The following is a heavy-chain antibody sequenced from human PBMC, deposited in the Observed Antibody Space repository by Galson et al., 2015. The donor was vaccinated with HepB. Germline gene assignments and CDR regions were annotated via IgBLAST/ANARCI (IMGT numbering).Heavy chain of an antibody. Sequence: QSGAEVKKPGESLKISCTGYGYSFSSHWIGWVRQMPGKGLAWMGIIYAGDSETRYSPSFQGQVTISADKSISTAYLQWSSLKASDTAMYYCARSWISGSGSFLFDYWGQGTLVTVSS. D-gene: IGHD3-10*01. CDR2: IYAGDSET. CDR1: GYSFSSHW. CDR3: ARSWISGSGSFLFDY. J-gene: IGHJ4*02. V-gene: IGHV5-51*01.